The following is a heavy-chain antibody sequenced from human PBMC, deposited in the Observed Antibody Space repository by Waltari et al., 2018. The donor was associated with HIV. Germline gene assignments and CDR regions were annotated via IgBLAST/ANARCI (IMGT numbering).Heavy chain of an antibody. D-gene: IGHD3-16*01. CDR2: IYYSGRT. CDR1: DGSVSGGSHH. CDR3: ARKYDSDAFDI. J-gene: IGHJ3*02. V-gene: IGHV4-61*01. Sequence: QVQLQESGPGLVKPTETLSLTCTVSDGSVSGGSHHWSWIRQPPWKGLEWIGYIYYSGRTNYNPSLKSRVTISVDTSKNQFSLKLSSVTAADTAVYYCARKYDSDAFDIWGQGTMVTVSS.